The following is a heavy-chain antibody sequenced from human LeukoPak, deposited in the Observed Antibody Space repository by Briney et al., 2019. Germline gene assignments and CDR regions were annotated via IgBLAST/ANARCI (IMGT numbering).Heavy chain of an antibody. CDR3: AKDAVSGYSYGYDY. J-gene: IGHJ4*02. D-gene: IGHD5-18*01. CDR1: GFIFSSYA. Sequence: GSLRLSCAASGFIFSSYAMSWVRQAPGKGLEWVSAISGSGGSAYYADSVKGRFAISRDNSKNTLYLQMNSLRAEDTAVYYCAKDAVSGYSYGYDYWGQGTLVTVSS. V-gene: IGHV3-23*01. CDR2: ISGSGGSA.